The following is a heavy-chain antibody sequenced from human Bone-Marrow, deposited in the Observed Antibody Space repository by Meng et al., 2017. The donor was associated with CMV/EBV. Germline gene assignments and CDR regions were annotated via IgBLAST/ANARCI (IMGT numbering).Heavy chain of an antibody. CDR3: ARSRSSGTYSLVDY. CDR1: GYIFTDYY. J-gene: IGHJ4*02. V-gene: IGHV1-2*02. Sequence: ASVKVSCKASGYIFTDYYMHWVRQAPGQGLEWMGWINPNSGGTIYAQKFQGRVTMTRDTSISTASMELSRLRSDDTAVYYCARSRSSGTYSLVDYWGQGTLVTVSS. D-gene: IGHD1-26*01. CDR2: INPNSGGT.